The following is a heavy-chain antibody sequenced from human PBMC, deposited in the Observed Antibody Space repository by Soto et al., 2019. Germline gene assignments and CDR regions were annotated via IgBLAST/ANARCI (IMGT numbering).Heavy chain of an antibody. CDR1: GGSISSYY. CDR3: ATARQLRQPNWFDP. J-gene: IGHJ5*02. D-gene: IGHD1-1*01. CDR2: INHSGST. Sequence: LETLSLTCTVSGGSISSYYWSWILQPPGKGLEWIGEINHSGSTNYNPSLKSRVTISVDTSKNQFSLKLSSVTAADTAVYYCATARQLRQPNWFDPWGQGTLVTVSS. V-gene: IGHV4-34*01.